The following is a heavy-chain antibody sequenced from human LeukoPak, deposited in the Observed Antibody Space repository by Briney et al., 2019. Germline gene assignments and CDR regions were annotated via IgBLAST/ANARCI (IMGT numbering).Heavy chain of an antibody. D-gene: IGHD6-13*01. CDR2: IIPILGIA. V-gene: IGHV1-69*04. Sequence: SVKVSCKASGGTFSSYAISWVRQAPGQGLEWMGRIIPILGIANYAQKFQGRVTITAGKSTSTAYMELSSLRSEDTAVYYCARCHAYSSSWYGFDPWGQGTLVTVSS. CDR1: GGTFSSYA. CDR3: ARCHAYSSSWYGFDP. J-gene: IGHJ5*02.